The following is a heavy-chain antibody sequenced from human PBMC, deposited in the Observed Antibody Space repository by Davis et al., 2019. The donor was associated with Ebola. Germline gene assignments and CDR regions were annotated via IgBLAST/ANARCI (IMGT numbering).Heavy chain of an antibody. J-gene: IGHJ6*02. Sequence: ASVKVSCKASDYTFTSYGISWVRQAPGQGLEWMGWISAYNGNTNYAQKLQGRVTMITDTSTSTAYMELRSLRSDDTAVYYCARTVFEHYYYYGMDVWGQGTTVTVSS. CDR3: ARTVFEHYYYYGMDV. D-gene: IGHD3-9*01. V-gene: IGHV1-18*01. CDR2: ISAYNGNT. CDR1: DYTFTSYG.